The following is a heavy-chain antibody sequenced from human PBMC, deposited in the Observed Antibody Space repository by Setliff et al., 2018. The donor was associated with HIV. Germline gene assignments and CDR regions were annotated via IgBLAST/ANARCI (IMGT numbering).Heavy chain of an antibody. J-gene: IGHJ6*02. CDR2: IYSSGTT. Sequence: SETLSLTRSVSGGSISGYYWSWIRQPPGKRPEYIGYIYSSGTTYYNPYYNPSLKSRATISVDTSKNQFSLRLSSVTAADTAVYYCARLLWFGELLSYGMDVWGQGTTVTVSS. CDR1: GGSISGYY. CDR3: ARLLWFGELLSYGMDV. D-gene: IGHD3-10*01. V-gene: IGHV4-59*01.